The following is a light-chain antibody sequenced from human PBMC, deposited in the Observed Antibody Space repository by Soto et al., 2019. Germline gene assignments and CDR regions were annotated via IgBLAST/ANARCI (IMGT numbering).Light chain of an antibody. CDR3: QKYSSAPWT. V-gene: IGKV1-27*01. CDR2: GAS. CDR1: EGIRNY. Sequence: DIQMTQSPSSLSASAGDRVTITCRASEGIRNYLAWYQQKPGKIPELLIYGASTLYSGVSSRFSASGSGTDFTLTITSLQPEDVGTYYCQKYSSAPWTFGQGTKVEIK. J-gene: IGKJ1*01.